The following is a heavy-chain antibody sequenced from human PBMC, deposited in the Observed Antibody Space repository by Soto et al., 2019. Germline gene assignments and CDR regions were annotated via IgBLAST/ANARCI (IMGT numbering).Heavy chain of an antibody. CDR3: ARSGSLYWYFDL. CDR1: GYTFTSYA. V-gene: IGHV1-3*01. Sequence: QVQLVQSGAEVKKPGASVKVSCKASGYTFTSYAMHWVRQAPGQRLEWMGWINAGNGNTKYSQKFQGRVTITRDTYASTAYMELSSLRSEDTAVYYCARSGSLYWYFDLWGRGTLVTVSS. D-gene: IGHD1-26*01. CDR2: INAGNGNT. J-gene: IGHJ2*01.